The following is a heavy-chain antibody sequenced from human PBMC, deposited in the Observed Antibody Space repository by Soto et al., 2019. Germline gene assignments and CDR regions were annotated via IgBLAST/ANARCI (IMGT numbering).Heavy chain of an antibody. J-gene: IGHJ4*02. CDR3: ARGAPTGTLVYFDY. CDR2: ISGTSTYI. D-gene: IGHD1-1*01. V-gene: IGHV3-21*01. CDR1: GFTFSSYS. Sequence: EVQLVESGGGLVKPGGSLRLSCAASGFTFSSYSMSWVRQAPGKGLEWVSSISGTSTYIYYADSVRGRFTISRDNAKNSLYLQMNSLRAEDTAVYYCARGAPTGTLVYFDYWGQGTLVTVSS.